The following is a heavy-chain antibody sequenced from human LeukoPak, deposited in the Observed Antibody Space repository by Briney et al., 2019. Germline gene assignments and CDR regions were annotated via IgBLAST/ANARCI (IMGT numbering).Heavy chain of an antibody. J-gene: IGHJ4*02. CDR3: AREPPGY. V-gene: IGHV4-61*02. CDR2: IYTNGGA. Sequence: PSETLSLTCTVSGGSVTSGNYYWNWIRHPAGKGLEWIGRIYTNGGASYNPSLKSRVTISIDASKNQFSLKLSSVTAADTAVYYCAREPPGYWGQGILVTVSS. CDR1: GGSVTSGNYY.